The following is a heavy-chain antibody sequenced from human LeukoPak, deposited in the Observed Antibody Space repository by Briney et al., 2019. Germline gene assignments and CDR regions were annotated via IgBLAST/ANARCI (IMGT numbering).Heavy chain of an antibody. D-gene: IGHD3-3*01. CDR2: IYYSGST. CDR1: GGSISSSSYY. V-gene: IGHV4-39*01. J-gene: IGHJ5*02. Sequence: SETLSLTCTVSGGSISSSSYYWGWIRQPPGKGLEWIGSIYYSGSTYYNPSLKSRVTISVDTSKNQFSLKLSSVTAADTAVYYCACSYYDFWSGYYNDNWFDPWGQGTLVTVSS. CDR3: ACSYYDFWSGYYNDNWFDP.